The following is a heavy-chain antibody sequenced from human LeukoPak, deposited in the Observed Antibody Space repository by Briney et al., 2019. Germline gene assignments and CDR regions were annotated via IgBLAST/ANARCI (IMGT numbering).Heavy chain of an antibody. D-gene: IGHD5-18*01. CDR1: GFTFSNYN. J-gene: IGHJ5*02. Sequence: PGGSLRLSRAASGFTFSNYNMNSVPQAPGKGRAWVSSFHRCSGSIYYATSLKRRFAISRDNAKNSLYLQMNSLSAEHQAVYYCAKELRGSSYGLRNNWFDPWGQGTLVTVSS. CDR2: FHRCSGSI. V-gene: IGHV3-21*01. CDR3: AKELRGSSYGLRNNWFDP.